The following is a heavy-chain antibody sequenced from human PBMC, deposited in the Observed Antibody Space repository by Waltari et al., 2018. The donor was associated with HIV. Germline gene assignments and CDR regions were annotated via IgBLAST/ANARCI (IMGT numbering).Heavy chain of an antibody. V-gene: IGHV1-69*12. CDR2: IIPMFGTT. CDR3: TRPRYCTGGNCYNNFDY. Sequence: QVQLLQSGAEVKKPGSSVKVSCKASGATFSNYIISWVRQAPGQGLEWLGGIIPMFGTTAYEQKFQGRITISADESTSTSYMEWSGLTSDDTAMYYCTRPRYCTGGNCYNNFDYWGQGTLVSVSS. CDR1: GATFSNYI. J-gene: IGHJ4*02. D-gene: IGHD2-15*01.